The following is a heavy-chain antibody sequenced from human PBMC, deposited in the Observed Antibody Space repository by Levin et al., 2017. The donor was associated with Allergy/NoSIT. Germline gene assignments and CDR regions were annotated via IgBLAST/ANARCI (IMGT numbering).Heavy chain of an antibody. Sequence: ETLSLTCAASGFSFSTYSMTWVRQPPGKGLEWVSYISSSSSTIYYADSVKGRFTISRDNAKNSLYLQMNSLRDEDTAVYYCAREDYSTSWYGYFDYWGQGTLVTVSS. CDR2: ISSSSSTI. J-gene: IGHJ4*02. V-gene: IGHV3-48*02. CDR1: GFSFSTYS. D-gene: IGHD6-13*01. CDR3: AREDYSTSWYGYFDY.